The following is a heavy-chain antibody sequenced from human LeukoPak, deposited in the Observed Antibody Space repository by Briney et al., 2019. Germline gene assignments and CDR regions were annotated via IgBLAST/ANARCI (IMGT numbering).Heavy chain of an antibody. CDR3: AGATVTYYFDY. Sequence: PSQTLSLTCAISGGSISSGGFSWSWIRQPPGNGLEWIGYIYHSGNTYYNPSLKSRVTISIDRSTHQFSLNLSSVTAADTAVYYCAGATVTYYFDYWGQGTLVTVSS. J-gene: IGHJ4*02. CDR1: GGSISSGGFS. CDR2: IYHSGNT. D-gene: IGHD3-10*01. V-gene: IGHV4-30-2*01.